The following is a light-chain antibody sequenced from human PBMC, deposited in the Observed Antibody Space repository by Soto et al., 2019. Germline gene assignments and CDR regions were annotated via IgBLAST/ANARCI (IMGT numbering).Light chain of an antibody. CDR1: SSDVGAYIY. Sequence: QSVLTQPRSVSGSPGPSVTISCTGTSSDVGAYIYVSWYQQYPAKAPKVMIYDVGRRPSGVPDRFSGSKSGNTASLTISGLQAEDEAVYFCCSYAGNKTVVFGGGTKLTVL. J-gene: IGLJ3*02. CDR3: CSYAGNKTVV. V-gene: IGLV2-11*01. CDR2: DVG.